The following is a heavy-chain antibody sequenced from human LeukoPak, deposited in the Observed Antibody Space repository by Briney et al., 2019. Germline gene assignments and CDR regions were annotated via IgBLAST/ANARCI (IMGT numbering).Heavy chain of an antibody. D-gene: IGHD4-17*01. CDR3: AGRANTETYYFDY. Sequence: ASVKVSCKASGYTFTSYDINWVRQATGQGLEWMGWMNPNSGNTGYAQKFQGRVTMTRNTSISTAYMELSSLRSEDTAVYYCAGRANTETYYFDYWGQGTLVTVSS. J-gene: IGHJ4*02. V-gene: IGHV1-8*01. CDR2: MNPNSGNT. CDR1: GYTFTSYD.